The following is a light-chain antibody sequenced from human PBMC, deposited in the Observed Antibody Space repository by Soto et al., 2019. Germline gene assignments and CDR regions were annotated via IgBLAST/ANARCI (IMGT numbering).Light chain of an antibody. Sequence: EIVLTQTPGTLSLSPGERATLSCRASQSVTSSHLAWYQQQPGQAPRLLIYGASTRATGIPDRFSGSGSDTDFSLTIRRLDPEDFAMYYCLLYFSPDRYTFGPGTKVQIK. CDR1: QSVTSSH. CDR3: LLYFSPDRYT. V-gene: IGKV3-20*01. CDR2: GAS. J-gene: IGKJ2*01.